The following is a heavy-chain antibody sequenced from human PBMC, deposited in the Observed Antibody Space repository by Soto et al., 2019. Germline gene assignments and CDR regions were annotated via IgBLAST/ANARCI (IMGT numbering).Heavy chain of an antibody. J-gene: IGHJ4*02. Sequence: RASVKVSCKASGYTFTGYYMHWVRQAPGQGLEWMGWINPNSGGTNYAQKFQGWVTMTRDTSISTAYMELSRLRSDDTAVYYCARGYYYGSGSTLGYWGQGTLVTVSS. CDR2: INPNSGGT. CDR3: ARGYYYGSGSTLGY. CDR1: GYTFTGYY. V-gene: IGHV1-2*04. D-gene: IGHD3-10*01.